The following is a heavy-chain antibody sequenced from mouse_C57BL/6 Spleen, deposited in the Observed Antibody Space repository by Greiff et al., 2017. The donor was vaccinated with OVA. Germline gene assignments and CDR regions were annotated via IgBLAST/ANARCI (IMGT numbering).Heavy chain of an antibody. CDR1: GYTFTSYW. V-gene: IGHV1-52*01. CDR3: ARRAVVDYFDV. Sequence: QVQLQQSGAELVRPGSSVKLSCKASGYTFTSYWMHWVKQRPIQGLEWIGNIDPSDSETHYNQKFKDKATLTVDKSSSTAYMQLSSLTSEDSAVYYCARRAVVDYFDVWGTGTTVTVSS. D-gene: IGHD1-1*01. J-gene: IGHJ1*03. CDR2: IDPSDSET.